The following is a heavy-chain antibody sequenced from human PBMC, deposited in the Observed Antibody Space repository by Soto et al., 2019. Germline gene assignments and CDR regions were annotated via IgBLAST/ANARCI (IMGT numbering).Heavy chain of an antibody. CDR2: INSDGSHT. CDR3: AREADILNWFDP. D-gene: IGHD3-9*01. CDR1: GFTFSSYW. J-gene: IGHJ5*02. V-gene: IGHV3-74*03. Sequence: PGGSLRLSCAASGFTFSSYWMHWVRQTPGKGLVWVSHINSDGSHTTYADSVKGRFTISRDNAKDTLYLQMNSLRAEDTAVYYCAREADILNWFDPWGQGTLVTVSS.